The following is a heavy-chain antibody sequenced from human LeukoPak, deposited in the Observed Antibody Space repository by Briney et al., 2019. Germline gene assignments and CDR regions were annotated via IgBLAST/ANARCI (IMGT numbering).Heavy chain of an antibody. CDR3: ARGEEMATGPWSY. CDR1: GGSISSSIYY. CDR2: IYYSGST. J-gene: IGHJ4*02. V-gene: IGHV4-39*07. D-gene: IGHD5-24*01. Sequence: KTSETLSLTCTVSGGSISSSIYYWGWIRQPPGKGLEWIGSIYYSGSTYYNPFLKSRVTISVDTSKNQFSLKLSSVTAADTAVYYCARGEEMATGPWSYWGQGTLVTVSS.